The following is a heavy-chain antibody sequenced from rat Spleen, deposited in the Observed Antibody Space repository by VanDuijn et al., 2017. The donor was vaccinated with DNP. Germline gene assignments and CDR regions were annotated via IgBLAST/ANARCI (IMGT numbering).Heavy chain of an antibody. Sequence: EVQLQESGPGLVKPSQSLSLTCSVTGYSITSNYWAWIRKFPGNKMEWMGYINYSGSTGHNPSLKSRIPITRDTSKNQFFLQLNSVTTEDTAIYYCARSDYYGSYRPFTYWGQGTLVTVSS. D-gene: IGHD1-2*01. CDR3: ARSDYYGSYRPFTY. CDR2: INYSGST. J-gene: IGHJ3*01. V-gene: IGHV3-1*01. CDR1: GYSITSNY.